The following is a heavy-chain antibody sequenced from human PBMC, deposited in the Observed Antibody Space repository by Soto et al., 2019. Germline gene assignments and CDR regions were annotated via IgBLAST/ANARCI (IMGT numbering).Heavy chain of an antibody. V-gene: IGHV3-21*01. CDR3: VRNGLDYYDTERLYFDN. CDR2: ISSSAVYI. D-gene: IGHD3-22*01. Sequence: EVQLVESGGGPVRPGGSLKLSCAASGFNFITYSLSWVRQAPGKGLEWVACISSSAVYIDYADSVKGRFTISRDNDNNSLSLQMNSLRAEDTATYYCVRNGLDYYDTERLYFDNWGQGTLVTVSS. J-gene: IGHJ4*02. CDR1: GFNFITYS.